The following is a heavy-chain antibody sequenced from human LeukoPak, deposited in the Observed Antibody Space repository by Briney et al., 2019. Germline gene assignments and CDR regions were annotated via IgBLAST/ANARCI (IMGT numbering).Heavy chain of an antibody. V-gene: IGHV1-18*04. CDR1: GYTFTSYG. J-gene: IGHJ4*02. Sequence: ASVKVSCKASGYTFTSYGISWVRQAPGQGLEWMGWISAYNGNTNFAPKFQDRVIMTTDTSTSTAYMELRSLRSDDTAVYFCARSGYYFVGFDYWGQGTLVTVSS. CDR2: ISAYNGNT. D-gene: IGHD3-22*01. CDR3: ARSGYYFVGFDY.